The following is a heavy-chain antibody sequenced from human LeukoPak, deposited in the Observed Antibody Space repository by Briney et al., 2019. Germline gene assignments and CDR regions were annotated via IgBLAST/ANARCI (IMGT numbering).Heavy chain of an antibody. CDR3: ARDSSSYYFDY. CDR1: GFTVTSNH. CDR2: IYTGGTT. V-gene: IGHV3-66*01. J-gene: IGHJ4*02. Sequence: PGGSLRLSCAASGFTVTSNHMNWVRQAPGKGLEWVSIIYTGGTTHYADSLKDRFTISRDDSINTLYLQMNSLRAEDTAVYCCARDSSSYYFDYWGQGTLVTVSS. D-gene: IGHD6-6*01.